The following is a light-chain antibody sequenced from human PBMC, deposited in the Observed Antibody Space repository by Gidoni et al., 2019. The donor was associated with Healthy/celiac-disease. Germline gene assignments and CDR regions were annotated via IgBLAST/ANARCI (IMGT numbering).Light chain of an antibody. Sequence: DIVMTQSPLSLPVTPGEPASISCRSSQSLLHSNGYNYLDWYLQKPGQSPQLLIYLGSNRASGVPDRFSGSGSGTDFTLKISRVAAEDVGVYYCMQALQTPGFXQXTRLEIK. V-gene: IGKV2-28*01. J-gene: IGKJ5*01. CDR3: MQALQTPG. CDR1: QSLLHSNGYNY. CDR2: LGS.